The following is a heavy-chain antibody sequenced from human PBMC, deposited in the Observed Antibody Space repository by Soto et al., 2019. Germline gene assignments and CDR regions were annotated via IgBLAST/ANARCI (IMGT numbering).Heavy chain of an antibody. CDR3: ARTRIGYCSGGSCLPFDY. Sequence: SGPTLVNPTQTLTLTCTFSGFSLSTIGMCVSWIRQSPGKALEWIARIDWDDDKYYSTSLKTRLTISKDTSKNQVVLTMTNMDPVDTAAYYCARTRIGYCSGGSCLPFDYWGQGTLVTVSS. J-gene: IGHJ4*02. D-gene: IGHD2-15*01. V-gene: IGHV2-70*10. CDR2: IDWDDDK. CDR1: GFSLSTIGMC.